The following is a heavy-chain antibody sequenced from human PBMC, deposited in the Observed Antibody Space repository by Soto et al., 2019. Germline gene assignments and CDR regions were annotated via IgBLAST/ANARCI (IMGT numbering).Heavy chain of an antibody. CDR2: VKQDGSEK. CDR3: ARVYPGSGWPYHYYGMDV. V-gene: IGHV3-7*01. Sequence: VGSLRLSCVASGFTFSTYWMSWVRQAPGKGLEWVANVKQDGSEKYYVDSVKDRFTISRDNAKNSLYLQMNSLRAEDSAVYYCARVYPGSGWPYHYYGMDVWGQGTTVTVSS. J-gene: IGHJ6*02. CDR1: GFTFSTYW. D-gene: IGHD6-19*01.